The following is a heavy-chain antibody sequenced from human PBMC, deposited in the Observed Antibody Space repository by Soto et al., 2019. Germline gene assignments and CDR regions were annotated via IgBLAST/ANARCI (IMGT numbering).Heavy chain of an antibody. J-gene: IGHJ4*02. Sequence: QVQLVQSGAEVKKPGASVKVSCKASGYTFTSYGISWVRQAPGQGLEWMGWISAYNGNTNYAQKLQGRVTMTKDTSTRTAYLELTCLRPDDTAVYYCARGVAVRGVVHFDYWGQGTLVTVSS. CDR3: ARGVAVRGVVHFDY. CDR2: ISAYNGNT. CDR1: GYTFTSYG. D-gene: IGHD3-10*01. V-gene: IGHV1-18*01.